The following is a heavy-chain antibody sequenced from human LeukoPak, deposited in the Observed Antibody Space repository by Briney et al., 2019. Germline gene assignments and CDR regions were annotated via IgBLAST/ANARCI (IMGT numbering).Heavy chain of an antibody. V-gene: IGHV4-38-2*02. Sequence: SETLSLTCTVSGYSISSGYYWGWIRQPPGKGLEWIGSIYHSGSTYYNPSLKSRVTISVDTSKNQFSLKLSSVTAADTAVYYCARVFLVIAAAVHWFDPWGQGTLVTVSS. D-gene: IGHD6-13*01. CDR1: GYSISSGYY. CDR2: IYHSGST. CDR3: ARVFLVIAAAVHWFDP. J-gene: IGHJ5*02.